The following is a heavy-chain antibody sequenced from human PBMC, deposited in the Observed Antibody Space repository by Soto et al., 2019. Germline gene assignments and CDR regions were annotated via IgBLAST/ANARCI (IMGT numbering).Heavy chain of an antibody. J-gene: IGHJ6*02. Sequence: PGGPLRLSCAASGFTFRNYGMHWVRQAPGKGLVWVTVISYDGSHKYYADSVKGRFTISRDNSKNTVYLEMNSLRDEDTAVYYCAKRRGDHSNYSWGIDVWGQGTTVTVSS. D-gene: IGHD4-4*01. CDR2: ISYDGSHK. CDR3: AKRRGDHSNYSWGIDV. CDR1: GFTFRNYG. V-gene: IGHV3-30*18.